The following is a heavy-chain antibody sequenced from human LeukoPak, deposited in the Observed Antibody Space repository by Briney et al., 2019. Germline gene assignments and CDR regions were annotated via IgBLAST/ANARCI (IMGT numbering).Heavy chain of an antibody. CDR1: GGTFSSYA. J-gene: IGHJ4*02. CDR3: AAKGIAAAAIDY. CDR2: IIPIFGTA. D-gene: IGHD6-25*01. V-gene: IGHV1-69*01. Sequence: SVKVSCKASGGTFSSYAISWVRQAPGQGLEWMGGIIPIFGTANYAQKFQGRVTITADESTSTAYMELSSLRSEDTAVYYCAAKGIAAAAIDYWGQGTLVTVSS.